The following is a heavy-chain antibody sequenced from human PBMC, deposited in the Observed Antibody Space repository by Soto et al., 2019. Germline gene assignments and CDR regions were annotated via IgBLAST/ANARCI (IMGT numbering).Heavy chain of an antibody. J-gene: IGHJ5*02. CDR1: GDSISSTY. D-gene: IGHD3-3*01. CDR2: TYSSGSN. CDR3: ARGYESGYTFGHDL. Sequence: SETLSLTCTVSGDSISSTYWSCVRQPAGRGLEWIGRTYSSGSNNYNPSLESRVTMSVDTSKNQFSLTLRSGTAADTAVYFCARGYESGYTFGHDLWGQGTLVTVSS. V-gene: IGHV4-4*07.